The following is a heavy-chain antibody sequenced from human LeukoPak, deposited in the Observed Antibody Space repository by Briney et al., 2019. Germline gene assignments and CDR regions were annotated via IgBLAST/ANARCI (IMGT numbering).Heavy chain of an antibody. CDR2: ISYDGSNK. CDR3: AKDYSSGWYLSAYFDY. V-gene: IGHV3-30*18. CDR1: GFTFSSYG. Sequence: GSLRLSCAASGFTFSSYGMHWVRQAPGKGLEWVAVISYDGSNKYYADSVKGRFTISRDNSKNTLYLQMNSLRAEDTAVYYCAKDYSSGWYLSAYFDYWGQGTLVTVSS. D-gene: IGHD6-19*01. J-gene: IGHJ4*02.